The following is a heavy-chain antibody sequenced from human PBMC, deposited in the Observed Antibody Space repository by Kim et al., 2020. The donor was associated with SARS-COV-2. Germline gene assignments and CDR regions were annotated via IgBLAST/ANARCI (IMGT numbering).Heavy chain of an antibody. J-gene: IGHJ5*02. CDR3: ARGRAYYYGSGRENWFDP. V-gene: IGHV4-34*01. D-gene: IGHD3-10*01. Sequence: KGRVTISVDTSKNQFSLKLSSVTAADTAVYYCARGRAYYYGSGRENWFDPWGQGTLVTVSS.